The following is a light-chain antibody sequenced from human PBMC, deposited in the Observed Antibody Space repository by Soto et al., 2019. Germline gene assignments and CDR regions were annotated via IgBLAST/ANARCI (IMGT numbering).Light chain of an antibody. V-gene: IGLV2-14*01. Sequence: QSVQAHRGSVSWSAGQSITISCSGTMRDVGAYNLVSWYQQHPGTAPKLIIYEVRNRPSGISSRFSGSRSGNTASLTISGLQPEDEGDYYCSAYTARSTMVFGGGTKVTVL. CDR1: MRDVGAYNL. CDR3: SAYTARSTMV. CDR2: EVR. J-gene: IGLJ3*02.